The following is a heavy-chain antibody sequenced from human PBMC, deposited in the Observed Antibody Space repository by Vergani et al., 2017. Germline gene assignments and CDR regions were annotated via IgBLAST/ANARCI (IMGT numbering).Heavy chain of an antibody. V-gene: IGHV4-59*11. CDR2: IYYSWST. CDR1: GGSISSHY. CDR3: ARGGRQQLVQTYFDY. D-gene: IGHD6-13*01. Sequence: QVQLQESGPGLVKPSETLSLTCTVPGGSISSHYWSWIRQPPGKGLEWIGYIYYSWSTNYNPSLKSRVTISVDTSKNQFSLKLSSVTAADTAVYYCARGGRQQLVQTYFDYWGQGTLVTVSS. J-gene: IGHJ4*02.